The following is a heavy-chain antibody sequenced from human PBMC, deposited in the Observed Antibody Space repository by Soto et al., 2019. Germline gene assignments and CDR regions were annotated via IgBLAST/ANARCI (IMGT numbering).Heavy chain of an antibody. J-gene: IGHJ4*02. D-gene: IGHD3-22*01. Sequence: TLSLTCTVSGGSISSYYWSCIRQPPGKGLEWIGYIYHSGSTYYNPSLKSRVTISVDRSKNQFSLKLSSVTAADTAVYYCARALYYDSSGFDYWGQGTLVTSPQ. V-gene: IGHV4-30-2*01. CDR3: ARALYYDSSGFDY. CDR2: IYHSGST. CDR1: GGSISSYY.